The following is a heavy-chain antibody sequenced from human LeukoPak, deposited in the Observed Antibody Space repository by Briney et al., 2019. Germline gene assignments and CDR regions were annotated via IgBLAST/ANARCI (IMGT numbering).Heavy chain of an antibody. V-gene: IGHV3-21*01. Sequence: GGSLRLSCAASGFTFSSYSMNWVRQAPGKGLEWVSSISSSSSYIYYADSVKGRFTISRDNAKHSLYLQMNSLRAEDTAVYYCARDGPVAAAGLDYWGQGTLVTVSS. CDR2: ISSSSSYI. CDR3: ARDGPVAAAGLDY. D-gene: IGHD6-13*01. J-gene: IGHJ4*02. CDR1: GFTFSSYS.